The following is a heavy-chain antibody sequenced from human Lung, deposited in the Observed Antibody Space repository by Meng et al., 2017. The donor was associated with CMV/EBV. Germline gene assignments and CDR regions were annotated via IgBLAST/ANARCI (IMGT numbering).Heavy chain of an antibody. CDR2: INWNSGSV. J-gene: IGHJ4*02. Sequence: SXKISXAASGCNFDGYAMHWVRQAPGKGLEWVSSINWNSGSVGYGDSVKGRFTISRDNAKSSLYLQMNSLRAEDTALYFCAKDSFYASGSYYNYPYYLDSWGQGXLVTVSS. CDR3: AKDSFYASGSYYNYPYYLDS. D-gene: IGHD3-10*01. CDR1: GCNFDGYA. V-gene: IGHV3-9*01.